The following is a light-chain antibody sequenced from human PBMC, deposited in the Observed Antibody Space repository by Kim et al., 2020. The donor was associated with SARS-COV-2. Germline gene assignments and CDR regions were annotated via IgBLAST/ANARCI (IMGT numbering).Light chain of an antibody. CDR2: LGS. Sequence: PASISCRSSPSLLHSNGYNYLDWYLQNPGHSPQLLIYLGSNRASRVPDRFRGSGSGTDFTLKISRVEDEDVGVYYCMQALQTPITFGQGTRLEIK. CDR3: MQALQTPIT. V-gene: IGKV2-28*01. J-gene: IGKJ5*01. CDR1: PSLLHSNGYNY.